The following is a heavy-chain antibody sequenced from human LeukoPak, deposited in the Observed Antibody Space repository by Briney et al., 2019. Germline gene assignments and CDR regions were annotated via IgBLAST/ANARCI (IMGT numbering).Heavy chain of an antibody. CDR1: GGSISSGGYY. CDR2: IYYSGST. Sequence: PSETLSLTCTVSGGSISSGGYYWSWIRQHPGKGLEWIGYIYYSGSTYYNPSLKSRVTISVDTSKNQFSLKLSSVTAADTAAYYCARQVVAASYYFDYWGQGTLVTVSS. CDR3: ARQVVAASYYFDY. J-gene: IGHJ4*02. V-gene: IGHV4-31*03. D-gene: IGHD2-15*01.